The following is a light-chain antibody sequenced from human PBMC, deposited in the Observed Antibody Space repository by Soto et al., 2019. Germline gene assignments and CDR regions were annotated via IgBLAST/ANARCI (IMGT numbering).Light chain of an antibody. Sequence: DIQMTQSPSTLSASVGDRVAITCRASQSIGSWVAWYQQKPGKAPKVLIYGASNLQSGVPPRFSGSGSGTDFTLAISSLQPEDFATYYCQQYNSYPITFGQGTRWR. CDR1: QSIGSW. CDR2: GAS. CDR3: QQYNSYPIT. V-gene: IGKV1-5*01. J-gene: IGKJ5*01.